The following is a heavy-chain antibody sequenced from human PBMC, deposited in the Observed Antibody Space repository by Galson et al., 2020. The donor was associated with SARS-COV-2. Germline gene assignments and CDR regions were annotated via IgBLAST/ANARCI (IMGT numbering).Heavy chain of an antibody. V-gene: IGHV3-66*01. D-gene: IGHD1-26*01. CDR2: IYSSDST. J-gene: IGHJ5*02. CDR1: GFTVSSNP. Sequence: GGSLRLSCAASGFTVSSNPMNWVRQAPRKGLEWVSVIYSSDSTYYADSVKGRFTISRDNFENTLYLQMNSLRVEDTAVYYCAGADSGNYNGWFDPWGQGTLVTVSS. CDR3: AGADSGNYNGWFDP.